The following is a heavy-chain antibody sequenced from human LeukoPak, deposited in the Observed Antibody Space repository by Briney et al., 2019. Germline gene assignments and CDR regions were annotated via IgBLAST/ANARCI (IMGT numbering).Heavy chain of an antibody. J-gene: IGHJ4*02. CDR3: ARDDYGDYYFDY. V-gene: IGHV3-74*01. CDR2: IDSDGGNT. CDR1: GFAFSSYW. D-gene: IGHD4-17*01. Sequence: GGSLRLSCAASGFAFSSYWMHWVRQAPGKGQVWVSRIDSDGGNTNYADSVKGRFTASRDNAKNTLYLQLNSLRAEDTAVYYCARDDYGDYYFDYWGQGTRVTVSS.